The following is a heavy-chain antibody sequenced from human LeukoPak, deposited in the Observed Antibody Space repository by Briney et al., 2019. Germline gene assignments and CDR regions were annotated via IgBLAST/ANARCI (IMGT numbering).Heavy chain of an antibody. CDR2: INPNSGGP. CDR1: GYTFTGYY. D-gene: IGHD3-10*01. J-gene: IGHJ5*02. Sequence: ASVKVSCKASGYTFTGYYMHWVRQAPGQGLEWMGWINPNSGGPNYAQKFQGRVTMTRDTSISTAYMELSRLRSDDTAVYYCARRITMVRGVIDRYNWFDPWGQGTLVTVSS. CDR3: ARRITMVRGVIDRYNWFDP. V-gene: IGHV1-2*02.